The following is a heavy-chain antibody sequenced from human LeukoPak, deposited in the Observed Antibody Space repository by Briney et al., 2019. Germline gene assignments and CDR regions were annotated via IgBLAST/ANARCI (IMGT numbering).Heavy chain of an antibody. CDR3: ARDYLVVAAAMCWSDP. J-gene: IGHJ5*02. Sequence: PGGSLRLSCAASGFTFSSYSMRCVRQPPGERREWVSSISSSSVYMYYADSVKGRFTISIDNAKNSLYLQMTSLRAADTAVYYCARDYLVVAAAMCWSDPWGQGTLVTVSS. CDR1: GFTFSSYS. V-gene: IGHV3-21*01. D-gene: IGHD2-2*01. CDR2: ISSSSVYM.